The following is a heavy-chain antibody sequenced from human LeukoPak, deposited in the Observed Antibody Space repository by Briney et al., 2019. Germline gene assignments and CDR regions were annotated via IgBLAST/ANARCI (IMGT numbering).Heavy chain of an antibody. D-gene: IGHD1-26*01. Sequence: SVKVSCKASGYTFTNYGMSWVRQAPGQALEWMGWITPFNGNTNYARKFQDRVTITRDRSMSTAYMELSSLRSEDTAMYYCASPSGSYSDAFDIWGQGTMVTVSS. J-gene: IGHJ3*02. CDR3: ASPSGSYSDAFDI. CDR2: ITPFNGNT. CDR1: GYTFTNYG. V-gene: IGHV1-45*02.